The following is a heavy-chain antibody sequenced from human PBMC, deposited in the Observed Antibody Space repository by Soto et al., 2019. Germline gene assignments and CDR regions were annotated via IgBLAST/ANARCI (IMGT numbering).Heavy chain of an antibody. D-gene: IGHD1-26*01. CDR3: ASELEVGAKDY. V-gene: IGHV3-21*01. CDR2: ISSSSSYI. CDR1: GFTFSSYS. Sequence: EVQLVESGGGLVKPGGSLRLSCAASGFTFSSYSMNWVRQAPGKGLEWVSSISSSSSYIYYADSVKGRFTISRDNAKNSLYLQMNSLRAEDTAVYYCASELEVGAKDYWGQGTLVTVSS. J-gene: IGHJ4*02.